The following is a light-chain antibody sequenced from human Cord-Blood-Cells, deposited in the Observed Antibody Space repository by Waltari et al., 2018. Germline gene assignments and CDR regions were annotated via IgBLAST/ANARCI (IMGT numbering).Light chain of an antibody. CDR3: SSYTSSSSWV. CDR1: SSDVGGYNY. CDR2: DVC. Sequence: QSALTQPASVSGSPGQSITISCTGTSSDVGGYNYVSWYQQHPGKAPKLMIYDVCNRPSGVSNRFSRSKSGNTASLTISGLQAEDEADYYCSSYTSSSSWVFGGGTKLTVL. J-gene: IGLJ3*02. V-gene: IGLV2-14*03.